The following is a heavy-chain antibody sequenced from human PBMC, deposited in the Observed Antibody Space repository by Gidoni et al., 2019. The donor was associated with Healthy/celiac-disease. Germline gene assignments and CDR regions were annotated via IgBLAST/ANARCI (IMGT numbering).Heavy chain of an antibody. J-gene: IGHJ4*02. D-gene: IGHD1-26*01. CDR3: ARGGATVEHFDY. Sequence: EVQLVESGGGLVQPGGSLRLSCAAPGFTFSSYWMSWVRQAPGKGLEWVANIKQDGSEKYYVDSVKGRFTISRDNAKNSLYLQMNSLRAEDTAVYYCARGGATVEHFDYWGQGTLVTVSS. CDR2: IKQDGSEK. CDR1: GFTFSSYW. V-gene: IGHV3-7*03.